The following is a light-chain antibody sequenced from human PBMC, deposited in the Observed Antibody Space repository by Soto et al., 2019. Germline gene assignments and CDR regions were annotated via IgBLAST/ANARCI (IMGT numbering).Light chain of an antibody. V-gene: IGKV3-11*01. J-gene: IGKJ1*01. Sequence: EIVLTHSPATLSFSRVERATLSCRASQSVSRYLGWYQQKPGQAPRLLIYDASNRATGIPARFSGSGSGTDFTLTISSLEPEDFAVYYCQQRSNWPWTFGQGTKVDIK. CDR3: QQRSNWPWT. CDR2: DAS. CDR1: QSVSRY.